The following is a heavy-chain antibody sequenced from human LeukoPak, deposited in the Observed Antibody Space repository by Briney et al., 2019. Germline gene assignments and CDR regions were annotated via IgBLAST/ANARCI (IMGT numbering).Heavy chain of an antibody. J-gene: IGHJ4*02. CDR2: VDPEDGET. Sequence: ASVKVSCKVSGYTFTDYYMQWVPQAPGKGLEWMGLVDPEDGETICAEKLQGSVNITADTSTDAACMELSSLRSEDTAVYYCAILIVAGTHFDYWGQGTLVTVSA. CDR3: AILIVAGTHFDY. V-gene: IGHV1-69-2*01. D-gene: IGHD6-19*01. CDR1: GYTFTDYY.